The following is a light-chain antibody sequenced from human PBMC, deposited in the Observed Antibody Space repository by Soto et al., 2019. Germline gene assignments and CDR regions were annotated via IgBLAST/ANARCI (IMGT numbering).Light chain of an antibody. J-gene: IGLJ1*01. CDR3: QSYDSSLSSYV. Sequence: QLVLTQPPSVSGAPGQRVTISCTGSSSSIGAGYDVHWYQHLPGTAPKLLIYGNTNRPSGVPDRFSGSKSGTSASLAITGLQAEDEADYYCQSYDSSLSSYVFGTGTKLTVL. CDR1: SSSIGAGYD. CDR2: GNT. V-gene: IGLV1-40*01.